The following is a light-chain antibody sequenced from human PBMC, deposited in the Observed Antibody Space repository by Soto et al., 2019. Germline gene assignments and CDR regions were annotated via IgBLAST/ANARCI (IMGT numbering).Light chain of an antibody. Sequence: EIVLTQSPATLSLSPGERATLFCRASQSISTYLAWYQQKSGQAPRLLIYDASNRATGIPARFSGGGSGTALTLTVSSLEPDYFAVDYCQQRSNWPPTFGQGTKLEI. CDR3: QQRSNWPPT. CDR2: DAS. V-gene: IGKV3-11*01. CDR1: QSISTY. J-gene: IGKJ2*01.